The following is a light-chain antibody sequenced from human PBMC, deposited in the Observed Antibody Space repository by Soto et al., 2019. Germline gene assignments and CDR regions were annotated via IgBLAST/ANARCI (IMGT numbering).Light chain of an antibody. V-gene: IGKV1-5*03. J-gene: IGKJ1*01. CDR2: KAS. Sequence: DIQMTQYPSTLSASFGDRVTITCRASQSISSWLAWYQQKPGKAPKLLIYKASSLESGVPSRFSGSGSGTECTLTISSLKTDDGSTYDCQQSNSYSWTFGQGTKVDIK. CDR3: QQSNSYSWT. CDR1: QSISSW.